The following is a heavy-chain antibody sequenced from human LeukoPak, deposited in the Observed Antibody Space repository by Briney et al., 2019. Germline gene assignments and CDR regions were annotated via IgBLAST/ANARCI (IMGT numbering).Heavy chain of an antibody. Sequence: GGSLRLSCAASGVTFRSYAMSWVRQAPGKGLEWVSAISGSGGSTYYADSVKGRFTISRDNSKNTLYLQMNSLRAEDTAVYYCCQSYLLEDAFDIWGQGTMVTVSS. D-gene: IGHD3-16*02. CDR2: ISGSGGST. CDR3: CQSYLLEDAFDI. J-gene: IGHJ3*02. V-gene: IGHV3-23*01. CDR1: GVTFRSYA.